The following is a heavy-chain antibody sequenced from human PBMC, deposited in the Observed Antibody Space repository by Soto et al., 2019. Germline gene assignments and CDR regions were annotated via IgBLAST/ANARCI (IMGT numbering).Heavy chain of an antibody. CDR3: AHRPSYESSTGDYPSYG. J-gene: IGHJ4*02. CDR2: IYWDDGK. D-gene: IGHD3-9*01. CDR1: GFSLSTIGVG. V-gene: IGHV2-5*02. Sequence: PPQVNPTHTRPLTCPFSGFSLSTIGVGVAWIRQPPGKALEWLALIYWDDGKRYSPSLKTRLNITKDTSKNQVVLTLTNVDHVDTATYYCAHRPSYESSTGDYPSYGWGQGSLVTV.